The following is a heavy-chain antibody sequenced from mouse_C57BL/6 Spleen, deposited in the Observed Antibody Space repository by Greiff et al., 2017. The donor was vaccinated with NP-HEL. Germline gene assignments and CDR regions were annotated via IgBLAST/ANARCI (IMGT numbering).Heavy chain of an antibody. Sequence: QVQLQQSGAELVRPGASVKLSCKASGYTFTDYYINWVKQRPGQGLEWIARIYPGSGNTYYNEKFKGKATLTAEKSSSTAYMQLSSLTSEDSAVYFCASHYDGNYAMDYWGQGTSVTVSS. CDR3: ASHYDGNYAMDY. CDR1: GYTFTDYY. V-gene: IGHV1-76*01. CDR2: IYPGSGNT. J-gene: IGHJ4*01. D-gene: IGHD1-2*01.